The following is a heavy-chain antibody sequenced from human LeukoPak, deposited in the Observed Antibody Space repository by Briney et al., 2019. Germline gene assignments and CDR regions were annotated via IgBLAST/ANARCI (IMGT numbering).Heavy chain of an antibody. CDR2: IKQDGSEK. D-gene: IGHD2-2*01. CDR1: GFTFRSYW. Sequence: GGSLRLSCEASGFTFRSYWMNWVRQAPGKGLEWVANIKQDGSEKYYVDSVKGRCTSSRDNAKNALYLQMNTLRVEDTAAYYCARGERNLIVVPAAIDHWGQGTLVTVSS. CDR3: ARGERNLIVVPAAIDH. J-gene: IGHJ4*02. V-gene: IGHV3-7*01.